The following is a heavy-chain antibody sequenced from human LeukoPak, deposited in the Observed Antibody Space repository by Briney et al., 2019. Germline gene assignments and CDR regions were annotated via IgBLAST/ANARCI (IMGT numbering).Heavy chain of an antibody. D-gene: IGHD2-2*01. CDR2: ISGSGGST. J-gene: IGHJ5*02. V-gene: IGHV3-23*01. CDR3: AKGGLLVVPAAMFT. CDR1: GFTFSSYA. Sequence: GGSLRLSCAASGFTFSSYAMSWVRQAPGQGLEWVSAISGSGGSTYYADSAKGRFHISRDNSKTTLYLQMNSLRAEDTAVYYCAKGGLLVVPAAMFTWGQGTLVTVSS.